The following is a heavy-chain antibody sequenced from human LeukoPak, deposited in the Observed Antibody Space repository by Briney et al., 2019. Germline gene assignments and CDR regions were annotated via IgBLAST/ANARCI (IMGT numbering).Heavy chain of an antibody. CDR2: ISYDGSNA. J-gene: IGHJ4*02. D-gene: IGHD2-8*01. V-gene: IGHV3-74*01. Sequence: GGSLRLSCAASGFSFSSYEMNWVRQAPGKGLVWVSRISYDGSNANYADFVKGRFTISRDNAKNTLYLQMNSLRAEDTAVYYCGVLTLNPGWGQGTLVSVSS. CDR3: GVLTLNPG. CDR1: GFSFSSYE.